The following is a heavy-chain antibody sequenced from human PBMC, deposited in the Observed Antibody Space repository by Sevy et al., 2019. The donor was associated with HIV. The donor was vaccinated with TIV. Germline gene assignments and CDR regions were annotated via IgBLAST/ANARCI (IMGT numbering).Heavy chain of an antibody. V-gene: IGHV3-30-3*01. CDR1: GFTFSSYA. CDR2: ISYDGSNK. Sequence: GGSLRLSCAASGFTFSSYAMHWVRQAPGKGLEWVAVISYDGSNKYYAATVKGRFTISRDNSKNTLYLQMNSLSAEDTAVYYCAREVAYYGSGTYHYGMDVWGQGTTVTVSS. D-gene: IGHD3-10*01. CDR3: AREVAYYGSGTYHYGMDV. J-gene: IGHJ6*02.